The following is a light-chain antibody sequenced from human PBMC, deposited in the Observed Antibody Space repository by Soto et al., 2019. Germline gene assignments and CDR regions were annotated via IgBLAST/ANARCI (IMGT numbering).Light chain of an antibody. V-gene: IGLV2-14*03. Sequence: QSALTQPASVSGSPGQSITISCTGTSSDVGGYNYVSWYQQHPGKAPKLMIYDVSNRPSGVSNRFSGSKSGNTASLTISGLQAEDEADSYCSSYTISSTLVFGGGTKLTVL. CDR2: DVS. J-gene: IGLJ2*01. CDR3: SSYTISSTLV. CDR1: SSDVGGYNY.